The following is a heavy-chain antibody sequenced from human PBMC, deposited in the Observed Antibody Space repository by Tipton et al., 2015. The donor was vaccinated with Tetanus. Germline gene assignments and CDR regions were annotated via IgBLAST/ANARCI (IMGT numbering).Heavy chain of an antibody. CDR1: GGSVNSGGYY. Sequence: TLSLTCTVSGGSVNSGGYYWSWIRQPPGKGLEWIGYASYSGSSNYNPSLKSRVIISIDASKNQFSLKLSSVAAADTATYYCARGQDEYKCGNYWGQGILVTVSS. D-gene: IGHD5-24*01. CDR2: ASYSGSS. J-gene: IGHJ4*02. V-gene: IGHV4-61*08. CDR3: ARGQDEYKCGNY.